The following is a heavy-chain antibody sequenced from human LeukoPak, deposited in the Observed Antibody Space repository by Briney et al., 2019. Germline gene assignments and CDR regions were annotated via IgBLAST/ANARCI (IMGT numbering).Heavy chain of an antibody. CDR3: ARPDY. CDR1: GYTFTSYD. J-gene: IGHJ4*02. CDR2: MNPNSGDT. V-gene: IGHV1-8*01. Sequence: ASVKVPCKASGYTFTSYDINWVRQATGQGLEWMGWMNPNSGDTGYAQKFQGRVTITADKSTSTAYMELSSLRSEDTAVYYCARPDYWGQGTLVTVSS.